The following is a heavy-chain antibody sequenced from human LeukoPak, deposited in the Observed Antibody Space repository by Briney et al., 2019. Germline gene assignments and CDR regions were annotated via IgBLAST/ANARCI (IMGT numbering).Heavy chain of an antibody. CDR2: ISAYNGNT. CDR3: ARDAGIAAPTPGF. CDR1: GYTFTSYG. Sequence: GASVKVSCKASGYTFTSYGINWVRQAPGQGLEWMGWISAYNGNTNYAQKLQGRVTMTTDASTSTAYMEVRSLRSDDTAVYYCARDAGIAAPTPGFWGQGTLSPSPQ. V-gene: IGHV1-18*01. J-gene: IGHJ4*02. D-gene: IGHD6-25*01.